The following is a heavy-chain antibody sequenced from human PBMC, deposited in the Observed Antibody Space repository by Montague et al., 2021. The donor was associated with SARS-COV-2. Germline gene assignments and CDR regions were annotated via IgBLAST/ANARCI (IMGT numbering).Heavy chain of an antibody. CDR2: IYPGDSDI. J-gene: IGHJ6*02. V-gene: IGHV5-51*01. CDR1: GYSFTSYW. Sequence: QSGAEVKTPGEFLKISCRGSGYSFTSYWIGWVRQMPGKGLEWMGIIYPGDSDIRYSPSFQGQVTISADKSISTAYLQWSSLKASDTGMYYCARPYCSSSSCYYGMDVWGQGTTVTVSS. D-gene: IGHD2-2*01. CDR3: ARPYCSSSSCYYGMDV.